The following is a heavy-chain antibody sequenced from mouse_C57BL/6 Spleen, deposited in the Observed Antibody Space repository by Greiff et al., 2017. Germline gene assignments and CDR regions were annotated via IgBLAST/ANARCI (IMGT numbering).Heavy chain of an antibody. V-gene: IGHV6-3*01. CDR3: TDLQPQLGYFDG. Sequence: EVQLMESGGGLVQPGGSMKLSCVASGFTFSNYWMNWVRQSPEKGLEWVAQIRLKSDNYATHYAESVKGRFTISRDDSKSSVYLQMNNLRAEDTGIYYCTDLQPQLGYFDGWGTGTTVTVSS. J-gene: IGHJ1*03. CDR2: IRLKSDNYAT. D-gene: IGHD3-1*01. CDR1: GFTFSNYW.